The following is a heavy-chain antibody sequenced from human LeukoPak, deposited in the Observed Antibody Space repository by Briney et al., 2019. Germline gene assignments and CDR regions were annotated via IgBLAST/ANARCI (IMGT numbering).Heavy chain of an antibody. D-gene: IGHD2-15*01. CDR2: IYYSGST. CDR1: GVSISSYY. J-gene: IGHJ5*02. V-gene: IGHV4-59*01. CDR3: ARDRIWWFDP. Sequence: SETLSLTCTVSGVSISSYYWSWTRQPPGKGLEWIGHIYYSGSTNYNPSLKSRVTISVDMSKTHFSLKLSSVTTADTAVYYCARDRIWWFDPWGQGTLVTVSS.